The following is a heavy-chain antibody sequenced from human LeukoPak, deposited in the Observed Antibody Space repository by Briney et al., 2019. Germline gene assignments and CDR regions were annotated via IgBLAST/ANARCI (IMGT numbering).Heavy chain of an antibody. CDR3: AKGVAYCGGDCYSDY. CDR2: ISGSGGST. V-gene: IGHV3-23*01. Sequence: GGSLRLSCAASGFTFSSYAMSWVRQAPGMGLEWVSAISGSGGSTYYADSVKGRFTISRDNSKNTLYLQRNSLRAEDTAVYYCAKGVAYCGGDCYSDYWGQGTLVTVSS. D-gene: IGHD2-21*02. J-gene: IGHJ4*02. CDR1: GFTFSSYA.